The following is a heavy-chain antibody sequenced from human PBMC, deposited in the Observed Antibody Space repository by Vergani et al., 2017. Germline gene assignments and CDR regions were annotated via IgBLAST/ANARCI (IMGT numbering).Heavy chain of an antibody. CDR2: ISYDGTNK. CDR1: GFTFGDHG. J-gene: IGHJ6*03. Sequence: VQLVESGGGVVQPGRSLRLSCAASGFTFGDHGIHWVRRAPGKGLEWVALISYDGTNKYYTNSVRGRFTISRDNSKSTLFLQMNSLRVEDMAVYYCARDRGDWRYSRDFYNYYMDVWGKGTTVTVSS. D-gene: IGHD2-8*02. CDR3: ARDRGDWRYSRDFYNYYMDV. V-gene: IGHV3-30*03.